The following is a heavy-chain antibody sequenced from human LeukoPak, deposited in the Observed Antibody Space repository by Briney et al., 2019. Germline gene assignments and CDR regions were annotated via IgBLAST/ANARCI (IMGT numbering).Heavy chain of an antibody. CDR2: IYTSGST. Sequence: SETLSLTCTVSGGSISSYYWSWIRQPAGKGLEWIGRIYTSGSTNYNPSLKSRVTMSVDTSKNQFSLKLSSVTAADTAVYYCARDLFVYYDSSGPFDYYYYMDVWGKGTTVTVSS. CDR1: GGSISSYY. J-gene: IGHJ6*03. V-gene: IGHV4-4*07. D-gene: IGHD3-22*01. CDR3: ARDLFVYYDSSGPFDYYYYMDV.